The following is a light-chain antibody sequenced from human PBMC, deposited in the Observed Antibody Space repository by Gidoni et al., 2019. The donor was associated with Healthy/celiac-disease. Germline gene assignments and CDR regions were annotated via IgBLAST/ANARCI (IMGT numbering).Light chain of an antibody. Sequence: SYELTQPPSVSVSPGQTASITCSGDKLGDKYACLYQQKPGQSPVLVIYQDSNRPSGIPERFSGSNSGNTATLTISGTQAMDEADYYCQAWDSSLVVFGGGTKLTVL. V-gene: IGLV3-1*01. CDR1: KLGDKY. CDR2: QDS. CDR3: QAWDSSLVV. J-gene: IGLJ2*01.